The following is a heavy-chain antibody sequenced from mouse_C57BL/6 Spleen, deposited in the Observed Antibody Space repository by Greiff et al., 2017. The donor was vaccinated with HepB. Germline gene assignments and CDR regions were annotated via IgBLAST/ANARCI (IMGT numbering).Heavy chain of an antibody. CDR2: ISSGSSTI. Sequence: EVQLVESGGGLVKPGGSLKLSCAASGFTFSDYGMHWVRQAPEKGLEWVAYISSGSSTIYYADTVKGRFTISRDNAKNTLFLQRTSVRSEDTAMYYWARGYYGSSAWFAYWGQGTLVTVSA. J-gene: IGHJ3*01. V-gene: IGHV5-17*01. D-gene: IGHD1-1*01. CDR3: ARGYYGSSAWFAY. CDR1: GFTFSDYG.